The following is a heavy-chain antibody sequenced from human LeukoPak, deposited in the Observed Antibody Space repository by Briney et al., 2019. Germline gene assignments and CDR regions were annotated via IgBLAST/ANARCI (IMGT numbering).Heavy chain of an antibody. CDR1: GFFFSTYA. J-gene: IGHJ5*02. V-gene: IGHV3-23*01. CDR2: ISTSGDST. CDR3: ARTRRSGYYTGSFDP. Sequence: SGGPLRLSCAASGFFFSTYAMSWVRQAPGKGPEWVSAISTSGDSTYYADSVKGRFTISRDNSKNTVYLQMNSLRGEDTAVYSCARTRRSGYYTGSFDPWGQGTLVIVSS. D-gene: IGHD2/OR15-2a*01.